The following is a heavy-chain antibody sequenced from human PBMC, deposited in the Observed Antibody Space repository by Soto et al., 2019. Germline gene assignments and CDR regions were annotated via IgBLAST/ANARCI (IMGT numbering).Heavy chain of an antibody. Sequence: ASVKVSCKASGYSFTGYYMHWVRQAPGQGPEWMGWINPNSGGTNYAQKFQGRVTMTRDTSISTAYMELSRLRSDDTAVYYCATDLWGVETPMISWGQGTRVTVSS. V-gene: IGHV1-2*02. D-gene: IGHD5-18*01. CDR1: GYSFTGYY. J-gene: IGHJ4*02. CDR3: ATDLWGVETPMIS. CDR2: INPNSGGT.